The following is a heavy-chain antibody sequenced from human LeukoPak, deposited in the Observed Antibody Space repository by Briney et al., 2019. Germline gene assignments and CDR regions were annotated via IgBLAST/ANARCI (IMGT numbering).Heavy chain of an antibody. CDR1: GGSISSYY. CDR2: IYSTGST. V-gene: IGHV4-4*07. D-gene: IGHD6-13*01. J-gene: IGHJ4*02. CDR3: ARQIASAGTAGFDF. Sequence: LETLSLTCTVSGGSISSYYWSWIRQPAGKGLEWIGRIYSTGSTNYNPSLKSRVTMSVDTSKNQFSRRLRSVTAADTAVYYCARQIASAGTAGFDFWGQGALVTVSS.